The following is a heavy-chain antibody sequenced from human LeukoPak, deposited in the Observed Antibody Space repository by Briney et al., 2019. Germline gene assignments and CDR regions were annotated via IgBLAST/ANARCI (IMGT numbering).Heavy chain of an antibody. V-gene: IGHV3-21*01. D-gene: IGHD5-18*01. J-gene: IGHJ3*02. CDR1: GFTFSSYG. CDR2: ISSSSSYI. CDR3: ARVDTAMVTNAFDI. Sequence: GGSLRLSCAASGFTFSSYGMNWVRQAPGKGLEWVSSISSSSSYIYYADSVKGRFTISRDNAKNSLYLQMNSLRAEDTAVYYCARVDTAMVTNAFDIWGQGTMVTVSS.